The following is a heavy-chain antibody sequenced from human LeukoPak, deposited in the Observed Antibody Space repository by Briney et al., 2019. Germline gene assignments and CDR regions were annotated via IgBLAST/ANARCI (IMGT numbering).Heavy chain of an antibody. CDR2: IYYSGNT. CDR1: GGSISSSTYY. J-gene: IGHJ3*02. V-gene: IGHV4-39*01. Sequence: SETLSLTCTVSGGSISSSTYYWGWIRQPPGKGLEWIGSIYYSGNTNYNPSLKSRVTISVDTSKNQFSLNLSSVTAADTAVYYCARLSYYYLGYAFDIWGQGTMVTVSS. D-gene: IGHD3-22*01. CDR3: ARLSYYYLGYAFDI.